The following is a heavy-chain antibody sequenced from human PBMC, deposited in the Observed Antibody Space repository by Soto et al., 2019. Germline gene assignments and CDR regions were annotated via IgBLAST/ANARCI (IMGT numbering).Heavy chain of an antibody. CDR2: VSGSGGST. J-gene: IGHJ6*03. D-gene: IGHD2-2*01. CDR3: AKQGYCSSTSCYGIYYYYYMDV. V-gene: IGHV3-23*01. CDR1: GFTFSSYA. Sequence: EVQLLESGGGLVQPGGSLRLSCAASGFTFSSYAMSWVRQAPGKGLEWVAAVSGSGGSTYYADSVKGRFTISRDNSKNTRYMQMNSLRAEDTAVYYCAKQGYCSSTSCYGIYYYYYMDVWGKGTTVTVSS.